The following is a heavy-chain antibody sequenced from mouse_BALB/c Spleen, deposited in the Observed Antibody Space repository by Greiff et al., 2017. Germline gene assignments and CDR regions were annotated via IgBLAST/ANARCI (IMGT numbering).Heavy chain of an antibody. Sequence: VQLQQSGAELVKPGASVKLSCTASGFNIKDTYMHWVKQRPEQGLEWIGRIDPANGNTKYDPKFQGKATITADTSSNTASLQLSSLTSEDTAVYYCARAYYGNYIYYAMDYWGQGTSVTVSS. CDR1: GFNIKDTY. V-gene: IGHV14-3*02. J-gene: IGHJ4*01. CDR2: IDPANGNT. CDR3: ARAYYGNYIYYAMDY. D-gene: IGHD2-10*01.